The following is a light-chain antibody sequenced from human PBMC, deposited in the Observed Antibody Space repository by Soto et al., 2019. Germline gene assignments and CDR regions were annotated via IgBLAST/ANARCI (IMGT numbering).Light chain of an antibody. J-gene: IGKJ2*01. CDR2: WAS. CDR1: QSLYNSNNLNY. Sequence: DIVMTQSPDSLAVSLGERATINCKSSQSLYNSNNLNYLAWYQQKPGQPPKLLLYWASTRGSGVPARFSGSGAGTDFTLTISSLQAADVAVYYCQQYHSNPSTFGQGTKLEIK. V-gene: IGKV4-1*01. CDR3: QQYHSNPST.